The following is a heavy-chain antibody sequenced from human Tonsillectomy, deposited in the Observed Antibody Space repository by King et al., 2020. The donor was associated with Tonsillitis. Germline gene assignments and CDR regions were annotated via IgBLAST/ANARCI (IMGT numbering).Heavy chain of an antibody. Sequence: VQLQESGPGLVKPSQTLSLTCAVSGGSISSGGYSWSWIRQPPGKGLEWIGYIYYSGSTYYNPSLKSPVTISVDTSKNQFSLKLSSVTAADTAVCSCARGGSGWTNFDYWGQGTLVTVSS. D-gene: IGHD6-19*01. J-gene: IGHJ4*02. CDR2: IYYSGST. CDR1: GGSISSGGYS. V-gene: IGHV4-30-4*07. CDR3: ARGGSGWTNFDY.